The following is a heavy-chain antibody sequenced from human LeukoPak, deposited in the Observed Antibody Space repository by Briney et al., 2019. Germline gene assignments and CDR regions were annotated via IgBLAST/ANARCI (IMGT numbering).Heavy chain of an antibody. Sequence: SGTLSLTCTVSGGSISTGGYYWSWIRQHPGKGLEWVAYIYYSGSTYYNPSLKSRVTISVDTSKNQFSLKLSSVTAADTAVYYCARFHTSGYYRHFDFWGQGTLVTVFS. D-gene: IGHD3-22*01. CDR2: IYYSGST. V-gene: IGHV4-31*03. J-gene: IGHJ4*02. CDR3: ARFHTSGYYRHFDF. CDR1: GGSISTGGYY.